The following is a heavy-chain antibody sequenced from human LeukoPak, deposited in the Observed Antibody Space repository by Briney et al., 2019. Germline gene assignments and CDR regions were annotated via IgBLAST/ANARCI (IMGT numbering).Heavy chain of an antibody. D-gene: IGHD5-18*01. Sequence: GGSLRLSCAASGFTFSSYAMHWVRQAPGKGLEWVAVISYDGSNKYYADSVKGRFTIPRDNSKNTLYLQMNSLRAEDTAVYYCAREREGYSYGGFDYWGQGTLVTVSS. CDR1: GFTFSSYA. CDR3: AREREGYSYGGFDY. V-gene: IGHV3-30*04. CDR2: ISYDGSNK. J-gene: IGHJ4*02.